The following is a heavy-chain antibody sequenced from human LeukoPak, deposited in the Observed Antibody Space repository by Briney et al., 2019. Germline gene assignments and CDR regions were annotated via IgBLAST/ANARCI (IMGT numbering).Heavy chain of an antibody. Sequence: PSETLSLTCTVSGGSISSYYWSWIRQPAGKGLEWIGRIYTSGSTNYNPSLKSRVTISVDKSTNQFSLKLSSVTAADTAVYYCAREGIAASRYFQHWGQGTLVTVSS. CDR2: IYTSGST. D-gene: IGHD6-13*01. V-gene: IGHV4-4*07. CDR1: GGSISSYY. CDR3: AREGIAASRYFQH. J-gene: IGHJ1*01.